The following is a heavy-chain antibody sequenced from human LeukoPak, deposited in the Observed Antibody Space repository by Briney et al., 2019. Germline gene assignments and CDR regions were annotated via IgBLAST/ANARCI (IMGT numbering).Heavy chain of an antibody. CDR3: ASLLWFEEPRIMYFDY. V-gene: IGHV4-39*01. Sequence: SETLSLTCTVSGGSISSSSYYWGWIRQPPGKGLEWIGSIYYSGSTYYNPSLKSRVTISVDTSKNQFSLKLSSVTAADTAVYYCASLLWFEEPRIMYFDYWGQGTLVTVSS. CDR1: GGSISSSSYY. D-gene: IGHD3-10*01. J-gene: IGHJ4*02. CDR2: IYYSGST.